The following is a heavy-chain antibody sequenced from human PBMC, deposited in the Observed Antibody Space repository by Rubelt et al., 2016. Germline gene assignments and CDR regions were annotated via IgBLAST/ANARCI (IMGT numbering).Heavy chain of an antibody. Sequence: VQLLESGGGVVQPGRSLRLSCAASGFTFSSYGMHWVRQAPGKGLEWVAVIWYDGSNKYYADSVKGRFTISKDNSKNTLYLQMNSLRAEDTAVYYCARLMYSSGWTPNFDYWGQGTLVTVSS. CDR2: IWYDGSNK. CDR3: ARLMYSSGWTPNFDY. J-gene: IGHJ4*02. CDR1: GFTFSSYG. V-gene: IGHV3-33*01. D-gene: IGHD6-19*01.